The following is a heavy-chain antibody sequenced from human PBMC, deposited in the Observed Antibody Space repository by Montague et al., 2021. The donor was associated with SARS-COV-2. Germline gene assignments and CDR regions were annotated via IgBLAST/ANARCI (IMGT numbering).Heavy chain of an antibody. CDR2: TYYSGST. CDR3: ARVEGMIGGITHFDY. CDR1: GASMKSYY. Sequence: SETLSLTCSVSGASMKSYYWTWVRQSPGKGLQWIGYTYYSGSTSYDPSLQSRLTMTVDTSKNQFTLRLMSATAADSAVYYCARVEGMIGGITHFDYWGQGLTVTVSS. D-gene: IGHD2-21*01. J-gene: IGHJ4*02. V-gene: IGHV4-59*01.